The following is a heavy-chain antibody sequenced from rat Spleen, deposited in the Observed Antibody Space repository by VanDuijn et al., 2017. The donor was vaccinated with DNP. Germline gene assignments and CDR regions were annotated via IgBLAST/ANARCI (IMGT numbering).Heavy chain of an antibody. CDR2: ISPSGSRP. CDR1: EFTFSKSD. Sequence: EVQLVESGGGLVQPGRSLKLSCAASEFTFSKSDVAWVRQAPTRGLEWVASISPSGSRPYSPDSVKGRFTISRDTAKSSLYLQMNSLKSEDTATYYCARGSGTYYWYFDFWGPGTMVTVSS. CDR3: ARGSGTYYWYFDF. V-gene: IGHV5-25*01. D-gene: IGHD5-1*01. J-gene: IGHJ1*01.